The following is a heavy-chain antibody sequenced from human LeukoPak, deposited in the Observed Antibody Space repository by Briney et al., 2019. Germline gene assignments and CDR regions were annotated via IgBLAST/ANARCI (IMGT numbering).Heavy chain of an antibody. V-gene: IGHV3-74*01. J-gene: IGHJ4*02. Sequence: GGSLRLSCAASGFTFSSYWMHWVRQAPGKGLVWVSRINSDGCSTSYADSVKGRFTISRDNAKNTLYLQMNSLRAEDTAVYYCVWFGELGGYWGQGTLVTVSS. CDR3: VWFGELGGY. CDR2: INSDGCST. D-gene: IGHD3-10*01. CDR1: GFTFSSYW.